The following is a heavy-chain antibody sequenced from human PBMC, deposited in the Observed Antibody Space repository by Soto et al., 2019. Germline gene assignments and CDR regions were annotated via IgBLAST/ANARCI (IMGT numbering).Heavy chain of an antibody. CDR1: GGTFSSYT. J-gene: IGHJ2*01. CDR3: ARERGSRPDWYFDL. CDR2: IIPIRGIA. Sequence: QVQLVQSGAEVKKPGSSVKVSCKASGGTFSSYTISWVRQAPGQGLEWMGRIIPIRGIANYAQKFQGRVTITADKSTSTAYMELSSLRAEDTAVYYCARERGSRPDWYFDLWGRGTLVTVSS. V-gene: IGHV1-69*02. D-gene: IGHD2-2*01.